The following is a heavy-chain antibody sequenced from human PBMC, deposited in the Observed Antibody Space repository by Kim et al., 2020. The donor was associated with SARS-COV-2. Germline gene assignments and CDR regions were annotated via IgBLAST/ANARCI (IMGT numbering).Heavy chain of an antibody. CDR2: IYYSGST. CDR3: ARHEPPGGWFDP. D-gene: IGHD2-15*01. V-gene: IGHV4-39*01. Sequence: SETLSLTCTVSGGSISSSSYYWGWIRQPPGKGLEWIGSIYYSGSTYYNPSLKSRVTISVDTSKNQFSLKLSSVTAADTAVYYCARHEPPGGWFDPWGQGTLVTVSS. CDR1: GGSISSSSYY. J-gene: IGHJ5*02.